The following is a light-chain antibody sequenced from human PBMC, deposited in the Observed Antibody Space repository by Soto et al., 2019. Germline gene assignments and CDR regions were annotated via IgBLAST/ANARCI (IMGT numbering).Light chain of an antibody. Sequence: XSVLTQPASVSGSPGQSITISCTGTSSDVGGYNYVSWYQQHPGKAPKLMIYDVSNRPSGVSNRFSGSKSGNTASLTISGLQAEDEADYYCSSYTSSSTPVFGTGPKVTVL. J-gene: IGLJ1*01. CDR2: DVS. V-gene: IGLV2-14*01. CDR3: SSYTSSSTPV. CDR1: SSDVGGYNY.